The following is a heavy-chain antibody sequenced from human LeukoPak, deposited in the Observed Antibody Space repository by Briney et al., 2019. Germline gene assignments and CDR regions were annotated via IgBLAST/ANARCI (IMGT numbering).Heavy chain of an antibody. V-gene: IGHV3-23*01. CDR3: AKDGGLWVSAHWGDS. Sequence: PGGSLRLSCAASGFTFSSYTMSWVRQAPGKGLGWVSTITTSDGNTYYADSVKGQFTVSRDNSKNTLFLQMNSLRAEDTAVYYCAKDGGLWVSAHWGDSWGRGTLVTVSS. D-gene: IGHD7-27*01. J-gene: IGHJ4*02. CDR2: ITTSDGNT. CDR1: GFTFSSYT.